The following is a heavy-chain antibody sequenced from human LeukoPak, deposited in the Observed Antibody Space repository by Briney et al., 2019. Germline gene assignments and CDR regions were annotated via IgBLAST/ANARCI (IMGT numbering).Heavy chain of an antibody. Sequence: GGSLRLSCVGSGLNFNTYDLTWVRQAPGKGLEWVALFGTRHTHIFYADSVKGRFTISRDNSKNTLYLQMSSLRAEDTAEYYCAKSTNSWLFFDYWGQGTLVTVSS. CDR3: AKSTNSWLFFDY. CDR2: FGTRHTHI. J-gene: IGHJ4*02. D-gene: IGHD6-13*01. V-gene: IGHV3-23*01. CDR1: GLNFNTYD.